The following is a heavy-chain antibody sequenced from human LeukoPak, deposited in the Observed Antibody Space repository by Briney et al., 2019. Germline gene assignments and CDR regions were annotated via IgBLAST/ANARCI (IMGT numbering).Heavy chain of an antibody. J-gene: IGHJ6*02. CDR1: GYTFTSYG. Sequence: ASVKASCKASGYTFTSYGISWVRQAPGQGLEWMGWISAYNGNTNYAQKLQGRVTMTTDTSTSTAYMELSSLRSDDTAVYYCVRAMDPLDTFNYQYAMDVWGQGTMVTVSS. CDR2: ISAYNGNT. CDR3: VRAMDPLDTFNYQYAMDV. D-gene: IGHD5-24*01. V-gene: IGHV1-18*01.